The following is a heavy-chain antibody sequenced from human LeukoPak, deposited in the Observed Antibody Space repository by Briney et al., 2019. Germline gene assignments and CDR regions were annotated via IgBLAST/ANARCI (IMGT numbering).Heavy chain of an antibody. CDR3: ARVSGLGMNEYYQH. CDR2: INNEGTTI. J-gene: IGHJ1*01. V-gene: IGHV3-74*01. CDR1: GLTFSNSW. D-gene: IGHD3-10*01. Sequence: GGSLRLSCEASGLTFSNSWMHWVRQAPGKGLVRVSRINNEGTTISYADSVKGRFTISRDNAKNTLYLQMNSLRAEDTAVYYCARVSGLGMNEYYQHWGQGTLVAVPS.